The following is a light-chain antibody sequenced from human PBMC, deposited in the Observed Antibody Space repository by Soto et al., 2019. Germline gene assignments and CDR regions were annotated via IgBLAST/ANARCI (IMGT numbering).Light chain of an antibody. J-gene: IGKJ1*01. Sequence: EIVLTQSPGTLSLSPGDKATLSCRASQSLSSDYLAWYQQKPGQAPRLLIYGASRRATDIPDRFSGSGSGTDFALTITRLDPADFAVYFCQQYDTFPRTFGQGTKVE. CDR2: GAS. CDR1: QSLSSDY. V-gene: IGKV3-20*01. CDR3: QQYDTFPRT.